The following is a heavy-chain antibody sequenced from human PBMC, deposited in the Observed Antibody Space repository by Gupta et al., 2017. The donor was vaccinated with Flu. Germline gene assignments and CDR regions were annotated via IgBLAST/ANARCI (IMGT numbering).Heavy chain of an antibody. D-gene: IGHD3-10*02. CDR3: ARYVRTTWAHERNY. CDR2: IDHSGNS. V-gene: IGHV4-34*02. CDR1: GGSFSGYY. J-gene: IGHJ4*02. Sequence: QVQLQQWGAGLLKPSETLSLTCTVSGGSFSGYYWTWIRQTAGKGLDWIGEIDHSGNSNYNPSLKSRVSISVDTSKNEFALKLRSVSAADTAVYYCARYVRTTWAHERNYCGQGTLVIVS.